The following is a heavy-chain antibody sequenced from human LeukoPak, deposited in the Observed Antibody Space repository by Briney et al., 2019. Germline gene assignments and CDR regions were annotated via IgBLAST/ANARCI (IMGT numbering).Heavy chain of an antibody. V-gene: IGHV3-53*01. CDR3: ASTYYYDSSGYYYPYDY. CDR2: IYSGGST. J-gene: IGHJ4*02. Sequence: GGSLRLSCAASGFTVSSNYMSWVRQAPGKGLEWVSVIYSGGSTYYADSVKGRFTISRDYSKNTLYLQMNSLRAEDTAVYYCASTYYYDSSGYYYPYDYWGQGTLVTVSS. D-gene: IGHD3-22*01. CDR1: GFTVSSNY.